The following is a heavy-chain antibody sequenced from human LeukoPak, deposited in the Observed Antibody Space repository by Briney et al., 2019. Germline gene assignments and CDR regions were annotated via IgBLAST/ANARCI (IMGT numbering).Heavy chain of an antibody. V-gene: IGHV4-59*01. CDR1: GGSIGSYY. CDR3: ARDRGRDGYNYRLDY. J-gene: IGHJ4*02. Sequence: SETLSLTCTVSGGSIGSYYWSWIRQPPGKGLEWIGYIYYSGGTNYNPSLKSRVTISVDTSKNQFSLKLSSVTAADTAVYYCARDRGRDGYNYRLDYWGQGTLVTVSS. D-gene: IGHD5-24*01. CDR2: IYYSGGT.